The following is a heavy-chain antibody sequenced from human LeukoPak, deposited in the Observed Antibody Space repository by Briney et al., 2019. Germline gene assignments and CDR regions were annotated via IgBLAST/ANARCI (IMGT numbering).Heavy chain of an antibody. CDR3: ARVPGAGYSSSWYDDY. J-gene: IGHJ4*02. D-gene: IGHD6-13*01. CDR2: IGIDTTTI. V-gene: IGHV3-21*01. Sequence: PGGSLRLSCAASGFTFSSYGMHWVRQAPGKGLEWVSSIGIDTTTIYYADSVKGRFTISRDNAKNSLYLQMSSLRADDTAVFYCARVPGAGYSSSWYDDYWGQGTLVTVSS. CDR1: GFTFSSYG.